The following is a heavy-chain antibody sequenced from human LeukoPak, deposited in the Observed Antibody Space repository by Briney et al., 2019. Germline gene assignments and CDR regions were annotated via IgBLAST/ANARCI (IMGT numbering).Heavy chain of an antibody. J-gene: IGHJ3*02. D-gene: IGHD1-26*01. Sequence: SQTLSLTCAISGDSVSSNSAAWNWIRQSPSRGLEWLGRTYYRSKWYNDYAVSVKSRITINPDTSKNQFSLQLNSVTPEDTAVYYCARAYSQAWELLEQSDAFDIWGQGTMVTVSS. V-gene: IGHV6-1*01. CDR3: ARAYSQAWELLEQSDAFDI. CDR2: TYYRSKWYN. CDR1: GDSVSSNSAA.